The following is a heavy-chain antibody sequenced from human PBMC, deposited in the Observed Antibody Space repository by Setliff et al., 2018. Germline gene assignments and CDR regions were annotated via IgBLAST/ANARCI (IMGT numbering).Heavy chain of an antibody. D-gene: IGHD1-26*01. V-gene: IGHV5-51*01. CDR2: INPADSYT. CDR1: GYSFTRDW. J-gene: IGHJ4*02. Sequence: GESLKISCKASGYSFTRDWIGWVRQMPGKGLEWMGIINPADSYTRYSPSFQGQVTFSADRSITTAYLQWSSLKASDTAMYYCARLGGGGNNYFDYWGQGTLVTVSS. CDR3: ARLGGGGNNYFDY.